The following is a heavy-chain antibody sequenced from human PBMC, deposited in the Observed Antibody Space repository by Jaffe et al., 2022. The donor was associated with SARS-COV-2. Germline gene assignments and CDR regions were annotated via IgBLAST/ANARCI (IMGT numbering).Heavy chain of an antibody. CDR2: ISGSGGST. D-gene: IGHD3-10*01. V-gene: IGHV3-23*01. CDR1: GFTFSSYA. Sequence: EVQLLESGGGLVQPGGSLRLSCAASGFTFSSYAMSWVRQAPGKGLEWVSAISGSGGSTYYADSVKGRFTISRDNSKNTLYLQMNSLRAEDTAVYYCAKAPWERITIMGYFDYWGQGTLVTVSS. CDR3: AKAPWERITIMGYFDY. J-gene: IGHJ4*02.